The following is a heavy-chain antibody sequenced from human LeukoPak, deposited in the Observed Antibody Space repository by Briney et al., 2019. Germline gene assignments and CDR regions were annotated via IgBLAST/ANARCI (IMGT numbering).Heavy chain of an antibody. CDR3: AKADGIAAAVGYFDY. V-gene: IGHV3-30*18. CDR1: GFTFSSYG. D-gene: IGHD6-13*01. CDR2: ISYDGSNK. Sequence: GGSLRLSCAASGFTFSSYGMHWVRQAPGKGLEWLAVISYDGSNKYYADSVKGRFTISRDNSKNTLYLQMNSLRAEDTAVYYCAKADGIAAAVGYFDYWGQGTLVTVSS. J-gene: IGHJ4*02.